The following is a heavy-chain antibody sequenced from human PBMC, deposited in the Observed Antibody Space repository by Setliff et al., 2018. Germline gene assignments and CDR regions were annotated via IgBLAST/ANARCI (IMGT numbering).Heavy chain of an antibody. Sequence: GESLKISCAASGFTFGSLWMAWVRQTPGKGLEWVANINEDGSAQFYVDSVLGRFTISRDNAHGSLYLQMNSLRVEDTAVYFCARDKDVRVDYFDYWGPGTLVTVSS. J-gene: IGHJ4*02. V-gene: IGHV3-7*01. D-gene: IGHD3-10*01. CDR2: INEDGSAQ. CDR3: ARDKDVRVDYFDY. CDR1: GFTFGSLW.